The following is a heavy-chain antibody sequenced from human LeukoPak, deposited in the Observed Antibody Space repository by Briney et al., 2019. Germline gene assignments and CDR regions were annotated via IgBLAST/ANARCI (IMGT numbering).Heavy chain of an antibody. D-gene: IGHD2-2*01. CDR3: ARGDVGYCSSTSCHYFDY. J-gene: IGHJ4*02. Sequence: ADTLSLTCTLSGGSISSYYWRWTRHPPGEGRGWIGYIYSSGSTNYNPSLKSRVTISVDTSKNQFSLKLSSVTAADTAVYYCARGDVGYCSSTSCHYFDYWGQGTLVTVSS. CDR1: GGSISSYY. CDR2: IYSSGST. V-gene: IGHV4-59*07.